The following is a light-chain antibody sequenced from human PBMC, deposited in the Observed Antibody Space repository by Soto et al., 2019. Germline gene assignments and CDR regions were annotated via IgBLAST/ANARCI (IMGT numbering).Light chain of an antibody. Sequence: EIVLTQSPATPSLSPGERATLSCRASQSVSSYLAWYQQKPGQAPRLLIYDASNRATGIPARFSGSGSGTDFTLTISSLEPEDFAVYYCQQRSNWPPPLTFGGGTKVEIK. J-gene: IGKJ4*01. V-gene: IGKV3-11*01. CDR2: DAS. CDR1: QSVSSY. CDR3: QQRSNWPPPLT.